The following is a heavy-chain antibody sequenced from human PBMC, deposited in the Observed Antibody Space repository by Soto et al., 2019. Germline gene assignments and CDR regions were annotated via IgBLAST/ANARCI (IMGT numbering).Heavy chain of an antibody. J-gene: IGHJ6*02. CDR1: GGTFSSYA. D-gene: IGHD3-22*01. CDR2: IIPIFGTA. Sequence: GASVKVSCKASGGTFSSYAISWVRQAPGQGLEWMGGIIPIFGTANYAQKFQGRVTITADESTSTAYMELSSLRSEDTAVYYCARDLRTGWLPNYGMDVWGQGTNVPVSS. V-gene: IGHV1-69*13. CDR3: ARDLRTGWLPNYGMDV.